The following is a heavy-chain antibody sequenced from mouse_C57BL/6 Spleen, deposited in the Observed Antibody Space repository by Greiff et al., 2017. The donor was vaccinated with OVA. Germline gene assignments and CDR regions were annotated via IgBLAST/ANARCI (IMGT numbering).Heavy chain of an antibody. CDR2: ISPGSGST. CDR3: ARRDYAMDY. J-gene: IGHJ4*01. V-gene: IGHV1-55*01. CDR1: GYTFNTYF. Sequence: QFQLQQPGAALVKPGASVKLSCTASGYTFNTYFLTWVQQRPGHGLAWIGDISPGSGSTNYNEQFKSKATLTVDTSSSTADRQRSSLTSEDAAFYYCARRDYAMDYWGQGTSVTVSS.